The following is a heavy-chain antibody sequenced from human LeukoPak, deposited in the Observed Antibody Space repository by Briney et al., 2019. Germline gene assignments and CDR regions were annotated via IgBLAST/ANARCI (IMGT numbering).Heavy chain of an antibody. Sequence: GGSLRLSCAASGFTLSNYAMSWVRQAPGKGLEWVSAISGSGGSTYYADSVKGRFTISRDNSKNTLYLQMNSLRAEDTAVYYCAKFLPTHIVVANYYFDYWGQGTLVTVSS. CDR1: GFTLSNYA. D-gene: IGHD2-21*01. V-gene: IGHV3-23*01. CDR2: ISGSGGST. CDR3: AKFLPTHIVVANYYFDY. J-gene: IGHJ4*02.